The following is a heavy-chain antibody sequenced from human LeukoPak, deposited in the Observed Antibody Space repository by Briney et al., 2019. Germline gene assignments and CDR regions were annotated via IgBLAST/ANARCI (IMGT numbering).Heavy chain of an antibody. D-gene: IGHD5-18*01. CDR1: GFIVTTNY. CDR3: ARVRDSAMAYVDY. V-gene: IGHV3-53*04. Sequence: PGGSLRLSCAASGFIVTTNYMSWVRQAPGKGLEWVSVIYSGGSTYYADSVKGRFTISRHNSKNTLYLQMNSLRGADTAVYYCARVRDSAMAYVDYWGQGTLVTVSS. J-gene: IGHJ4*02. CDR2: IYSGGST.